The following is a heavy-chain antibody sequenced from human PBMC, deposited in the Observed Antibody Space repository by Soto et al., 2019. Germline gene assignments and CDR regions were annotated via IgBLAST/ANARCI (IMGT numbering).Heavy chain of an antibody. CDR1: GGTFSSYA. CDR2: IIPIFGTA. CDR3: ARDRGDYYDSSGYYPPDYYYGMDV. D-gene: IGHD3-22*01. J-gene: IGHJ6*02. V-gene: IGHV1-69*01. Sequence: QVQLVQSGAEVKKPGSSVKVSCKASGGTFSSYAISWVRQAPGQGLEWMGGIIPIFGTANYAQKFQGRVTITAAESTSTAYMELSSLRSEDTAVYYCARDRGDYYDSSGYYPPDYYYGMDVWGQGTTVTVSS.